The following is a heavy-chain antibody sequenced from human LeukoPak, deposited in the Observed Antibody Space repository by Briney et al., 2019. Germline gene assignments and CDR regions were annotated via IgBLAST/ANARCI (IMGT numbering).Heavy chain of an antibody. D-gene: IGHD3-10*01. CDR3: TTDSGRSYFYFNF. J-gene: IGHJ4*02. CDR1: GFGLSALS. V-gene: IGHV1-24*01. Sequence: ASVKVSCKISGFGLSALSIHWMRQAPGKGLEWVGGIRPETGEPIYAQKFQGRVTVTEDTVTDTGYMELRSLTSDDTAVYFCTTDSGRSYFYFNFWGQGTLVTVSS. CDR2: IRPETGEP.